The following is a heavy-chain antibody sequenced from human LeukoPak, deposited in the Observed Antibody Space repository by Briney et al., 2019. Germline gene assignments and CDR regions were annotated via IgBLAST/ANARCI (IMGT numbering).Heavy chain of an antibody. J-gene: IGHJ4*02. D-gene: IGHD4-17*01. CDR1: GSSFTSYW. CDR3: ARQGGYGDYGY. Sequence: GAALETCNEGGGSSFTSYWIGWGRALAGKGEGRRGIIYPGDSDTRSSPSFQGQLTISDDNSISTAYLQWSSLKASDTAMYFCARQGGYGDYGYWGQGTLVTVSS. V-gene: IGHV5-51*01. CDR2: IYPGDSDT.